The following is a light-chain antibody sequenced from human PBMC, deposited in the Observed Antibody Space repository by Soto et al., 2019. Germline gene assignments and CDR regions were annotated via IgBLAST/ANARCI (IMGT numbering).Light chain of an antibody. V-gene: IGKV3-15*01. Sequence: EIVMTQSPATLSVSPGERATLSCRASKSVSGNLAWYQQKPGQAPRLLIYGASTRATGIPARFSGSGSGTEFTLTISSLQSEDYAVYDCQQYNNWRRTFGQGTKVEIK. CDR3: QQYNNWRRT. CDR2: GAS. J-gene: IGKJ1*01. CDR1: KSVSGN.